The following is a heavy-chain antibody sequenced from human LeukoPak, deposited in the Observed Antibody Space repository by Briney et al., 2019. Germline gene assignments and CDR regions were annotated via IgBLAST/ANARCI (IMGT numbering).Heavy chain of an antibody. J-gene: IGHJ4*02. CDR2: IYPGDSDT. CDR1: GYSFVYYW. CDR3: ARHLNYYDSSGYYLNDY. D-gene: IGHD3-22*01. Sequence: GESLKISCKGSGYSFVYYWIGWVRQMPGKGLEWMGIIYPGDSDTRYSPSFQGQVTISADKSISTAYLQWSSLKASDTAMYYCARHLNYYDSSGYYLNDYWGQGTLVTVSS. V-gene: IGHV5-51*01.